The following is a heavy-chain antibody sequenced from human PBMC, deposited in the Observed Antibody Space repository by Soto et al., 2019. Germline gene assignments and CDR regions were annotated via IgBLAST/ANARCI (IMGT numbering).Heavy chain of an antibody. J-gene: IGHJ5*02. V-gene: IGHV3-23*01. CDR3: VIPAAILKGWFDP. D-gene: IGHD2-2*01. CDR1: GFTFSSYA. Sequence: EVQLLESGGGLVQPGGSLRLSCAASGFTFSSYAMSWVRQAPGKRLEWVSAISGSGGSTYYADSVKGRFTISRDNSKNTLYLQMNSLRAEDTAVYYCVIPAAILKGWFDPWGQGTLVTVSS. CDR2: ISGSGGST.